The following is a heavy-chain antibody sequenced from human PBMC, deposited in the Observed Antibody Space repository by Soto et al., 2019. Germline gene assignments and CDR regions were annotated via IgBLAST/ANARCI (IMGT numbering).Heavy chain of an antibody. CDR3: ARSIVVVTAREY. CDR1: GYTFTSYA. J-gene: IGHJ4*02. Sequence: GASVKVSCKASGYTFTSYAMHWVRQAPGQRLEWMGWINAGNGNTKYSQKFQGRVTITRDTSASTAYMELSSLRSEDTAVYYCARSIVVVTAREYWGQGTLVTVS. D-gene: IGHD2-21*02. V-gene: IGHV1-3*01. CDR2: INAGNGNT.